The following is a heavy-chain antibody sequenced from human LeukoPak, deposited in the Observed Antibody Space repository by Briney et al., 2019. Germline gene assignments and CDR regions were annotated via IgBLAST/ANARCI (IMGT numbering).Heavy chain of an antibody. D-gene: IGHD3-3*01. CDR1: GGSISSGGYY. Sequence: SETLSLTCTVSGGSISSGGYYWSWIRQHPGKGLEWIGYIYYSGSTYYNPSLKSRVTISVDTSKNQFSLKLSSVTAADTAVYYCARGSYDFWSGYLTYFDYWGQGTLVTVSS. CDR3: ARGSYDFWSGYLTYFDY. CDR2: IYYSGST. V-gene: IGHV4-31*03. J-gene: IGHJ4*02.